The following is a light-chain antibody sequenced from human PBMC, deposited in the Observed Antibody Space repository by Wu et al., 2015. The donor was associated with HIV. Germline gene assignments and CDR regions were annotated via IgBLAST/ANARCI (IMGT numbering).Light chain of an antibody. V-gene: IGKV3-20*01. Sequence: LTQSPDTLSLSPGQTATLSCRASQSVSAPHLAWYHQKSGRGPRLLIYGTFNRASGVPDRFNGSGSGTHFTLTINRLKPEDFGLYYCHHFGASSQTFGQGTKLEIK. J-gene: IGKJ2*01. CDR1: QSVSAPH. CDR2: GTF. CDR3: HHFGASSQT.